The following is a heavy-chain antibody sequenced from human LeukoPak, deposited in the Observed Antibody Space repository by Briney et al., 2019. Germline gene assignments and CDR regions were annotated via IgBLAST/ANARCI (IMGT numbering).Heavy chain of an antibody. D-gene: IGHD3-10*01. CDR2: IKAKAHGGTT. CDR3: AKGYYGSGSYGWFDY. Sequence: GGSLRLSCAASGFTFINAWMAWVRQAPGKGLEWVGRIKAKAHGGTTDYAAPVKGRFTISRDDSKNTLYLHMNSLRAEDTAVYSCAKGYYGSGSYGWFDYWGQGTLVTVSS. V-gene: IGHV3-15*01. CDR1: GFTFINAW. J-gene: IGHJ4*02.